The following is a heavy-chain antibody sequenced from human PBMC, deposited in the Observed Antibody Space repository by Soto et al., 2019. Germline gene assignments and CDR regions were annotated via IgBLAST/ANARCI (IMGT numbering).Heavy chain of an antibody. J-gene: IGHJ4*02. V-gene: IGHV3-30*18. Sequence: GGSLRLSCAASGFTFSSYGMHWVRQAPGKGLEWVAVISYDGSNKYYADSVKGRFTISRDNSKNTLYLQMNSLRAEDTAVYYCAKDLDYYYGSGSYRLAPLVDYWGQGTLVTVSS. D-gene: IGHD3-10*01. CDR1: GFTFSSYG. CDR3: AKDLDYYYGSGSYRLAPLVDY. CDR2: ISYDGSNK.